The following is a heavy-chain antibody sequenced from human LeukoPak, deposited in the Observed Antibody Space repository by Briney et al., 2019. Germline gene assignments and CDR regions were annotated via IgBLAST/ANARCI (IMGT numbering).Heavy chain of an antibody. CDR3: ASRRDCSSTCCKNWYFDL. V-gene: IGHV1-46*03. J-gene: IGHJ2*01. Sequence: ASVKVSCKASGYTFTSYYMHWVRQAPRQGLEWMGIINPSGGSTSYAQKFQGRVTMTRDTSTSTVYMELSSLRSEDTAVYYSASRRDCSSTCCKNWYFDLWGRGTLVTVSS. D-gene: IGHD2-2*01. CDR1: GYTFTSYY. CDR2: INPSGGST.